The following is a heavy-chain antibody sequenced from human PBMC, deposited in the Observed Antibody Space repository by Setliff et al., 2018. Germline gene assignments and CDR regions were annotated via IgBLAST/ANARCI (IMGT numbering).Heavy chain of an antibody. CDR1: GYSISSSYY. Sequence: SETLSLTCGVSGYSISSSYYWGWIRQTPGKGLEWIGSIKHSGNTYYNPSLKSRVTISVDTSNNQFSLKLTSVTAADTAVYYCARDGGDGYGVDAYAGGGFDIWGQGTMVTVSS. D-gene: IGHD4-17*01. CDR3: ARDGGDGYGVDAYAGGGFDI. CDR2: IKHSGNT. J-gene: IGHJ3*02. V-gene: IGHV4-38-2*02.